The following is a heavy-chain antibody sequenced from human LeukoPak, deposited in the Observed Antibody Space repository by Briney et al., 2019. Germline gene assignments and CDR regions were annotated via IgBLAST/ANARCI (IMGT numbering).Heavy chain of an antibody. Sequence: SETLSLTCAVYGGSFSGYYWSWIRQPPGKGLEWIGEINHSGSTNYNPSLKSRVTISVDTSKNQFSLKLSSVTAADTAVYYCARHRVAVAGSLGLDYWGQGTLVTVSS. CDR3: ARHRVAVAGSLGLDY. CDR2: INHSGST. J-gene: IGHJ4*02. CDR1: GGSFSGYY. D-gene: IGHD6-19*01. V-gene: IGHV4-34*01.